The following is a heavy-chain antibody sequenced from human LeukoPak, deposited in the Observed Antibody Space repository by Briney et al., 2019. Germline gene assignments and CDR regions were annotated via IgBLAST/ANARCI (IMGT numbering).Heavy chain of an antibody. CDR3: VRGLFRCYPNGPGH. D-gene: IGHD5-18*01. J-gene: IGHJ4*02. Sequence: GASVKVSCKASGYTFTRYFIHWVRQAPGQGLEWMGIINPSSSGTTFAQKFQGRVTMTRDTSTSTVYMELSSLRSDDTAVYYCVRGLFRCYPNGPGHWGQGTLVTVSS. V-gene: IGHV1-46*01. CDR2: INPSSSGT. CDR1: GYTFTRYF.